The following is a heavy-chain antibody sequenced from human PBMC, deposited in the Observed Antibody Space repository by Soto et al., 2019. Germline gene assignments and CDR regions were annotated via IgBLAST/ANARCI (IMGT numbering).Heavy chain of an antibody. CDR3: ARAHPFDP. J-gene: IGHJ5*02. CDR1: GGSISSGGYS. Sequence: ASETLSLTCAVSGGSISSGGYSWSWIRQPPGKGLEWIGYIYHSGSTYYNPSLKSRVTISVDRSKNQFSLKLSSVTAADTAVYYCARAHPFDPWGQRTLVTVSS. V-gene: IGHV4-30-2*01. CDR2: IYHSGST.